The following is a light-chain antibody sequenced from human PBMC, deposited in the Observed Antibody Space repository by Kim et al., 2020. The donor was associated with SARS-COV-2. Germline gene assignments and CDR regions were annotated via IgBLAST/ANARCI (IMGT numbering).Light chain of an antibody. CDR2: GKN. V-gene: IGLV3-19*01. CDR3: NSRDSNDNVV. J-gene: IGLJ2*01. Sequence: VALGQTVRITCKGDNRRSYYATWYQQKPGQAPIVVIYGKNNRPSGIPDRFSGSSSGNTASLTITGTQAGDEADYYCNSRDSNDNVVFGGGTKLTVL. CDR1: NRRSYY.